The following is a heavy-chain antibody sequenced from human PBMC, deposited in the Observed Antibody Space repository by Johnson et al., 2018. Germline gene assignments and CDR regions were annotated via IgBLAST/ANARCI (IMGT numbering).Heavy chain of an antibody. V-gene: IGHV3-15*01. J-gene: IGHJ3*01. Sequence: VQLQESGGGLVKPGGSLRLSCVASEFSFRDAYMNWVRQTPGKGLEWLGRIKTKIDGGTTDYAAPVKGRYFISRDDSKNTLYLQMNSLKTEDTAVYFCTTGGEVWGHGTLVTVSS. CDR2: IKTKIDGGTT. CDR3: TTGGEV. CDR1: EFSFRDAY.